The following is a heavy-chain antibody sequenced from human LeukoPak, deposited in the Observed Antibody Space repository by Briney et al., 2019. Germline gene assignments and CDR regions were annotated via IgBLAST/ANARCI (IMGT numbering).Heavy chain of an antibody. CDR3: AKASAMIVVVTKHFDY. V-gene: IGHV3-48*01. Sequence: GGSLRLSCAASGFTFDDYTMHWVRQAPGKGLEWVSYISSSSSTIYYADSVKGRFTISRDNAKNSLYLQMNSLRAEDTAVYYCAKASAMIVVVTKHFDYWGQGTLVTVSS. D-gene: IGHD3-22*01. CDR2: ISSSSSTI. CDR1: GFTFDDYT. J-gene: IGHJ4*02.